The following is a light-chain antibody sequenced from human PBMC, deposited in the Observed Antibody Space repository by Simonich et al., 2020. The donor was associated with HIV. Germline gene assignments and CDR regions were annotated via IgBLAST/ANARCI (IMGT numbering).Light chain of an antibody. Sequence: EIVMTQSPATLSVSTGERATLSCRASQSVRSNLAWYQQKPGQAPRLLIYGASTRATGIPARFSCSGSGTEFTLTISSMQSEDFAVYYCQQYNNWPPITFGQGTRLEIK. CDR1: QSVRSN. CDR3: QQYNNWPPIT. V-gene: IGKV3-15*01. J-gene: IGKJ5*01. CDR2: GAS.